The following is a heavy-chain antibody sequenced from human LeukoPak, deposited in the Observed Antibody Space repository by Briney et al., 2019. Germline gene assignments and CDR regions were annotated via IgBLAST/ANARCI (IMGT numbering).Heavy chain of an antibody. V-gene: IGHV4-61*02. Sequence: TSSETLSLTCAVSGGSISSGSYYWTWIRQPAGKGLEWIGRISMTESTYYNPSLKSRVTISLDTSKNHFSLKLNSMTAADTAVYYCARDAGFYAGIDHWGQGTLVTVSS. CDR2: ISMTEST. J-gene: IGHJ5*02. CDR3: ARDAGFYAGIDH. D-gene: IGHD2/OR15-2a*01. CDR1: GGSISSGSYY.